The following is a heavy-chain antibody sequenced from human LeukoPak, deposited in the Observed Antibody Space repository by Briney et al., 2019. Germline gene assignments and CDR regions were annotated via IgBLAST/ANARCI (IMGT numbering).Heavy chain of an antibody. J-gene: IGHJ4*02. D-gene: IGHD3-10*01. CDR3: ARAGFTFSDYFGSFFDY. V-gene: IGHV3-48*01. CDR2: ISSSSSTI. Sequence: PGGSPRLSCAASGFTFSSYSMNWVRQAPGKGLEWVSHISSSSSTIYYADSVKGRFTISRDNAKNSLYLQMNSLRAEDTAVYYCARAGFTFSDYFGSFFDYWGQGTLVTVSS. CDR1: GFTFSSYS.